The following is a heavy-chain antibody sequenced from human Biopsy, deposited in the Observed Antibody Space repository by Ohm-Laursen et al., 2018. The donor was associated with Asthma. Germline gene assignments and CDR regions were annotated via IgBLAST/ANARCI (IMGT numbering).Heavy chain of an antibody. D-gene: IGHD3-22*01. CDR1: GCTFSRYA. J-gene: IGHJ4*02. Sequence: SLRLSCSASGCTFSRYAMSWVRQAPAKGLEWVSGISWNSATIGYADSVEGRFTISRDNAKNSVFLHMDSLRPEDTAFYYCAKVRSDCVITESFDYWGQGVLVTVSS. CDR3: AKVRSDCVITESFDY. CDR2: ISWNSATI. V-gene: IGHV3-9*01.